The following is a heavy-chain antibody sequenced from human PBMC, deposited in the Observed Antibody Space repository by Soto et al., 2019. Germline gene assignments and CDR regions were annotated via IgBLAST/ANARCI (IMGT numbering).Heavy chain of an antibody. J-gene: IGHJ6*02. CDR1: GGSISYEYYH. CDR3: AREDDGGDRDYYGLDV. Sequence: SETLSLTCTVSGGSISYEYYHWTWIRQSPGKGLEWIGYIHYSGSIIYNPSFKSRVTISVDTSKNQFSLQLSSVTAADTAVYFCAREDDGGDRDYYGLDVWGQGATVTVSS. CDR2: IHYSGSI. V-gene: IGHV4-30-4*08. D-gene: IGHD2-21*02.